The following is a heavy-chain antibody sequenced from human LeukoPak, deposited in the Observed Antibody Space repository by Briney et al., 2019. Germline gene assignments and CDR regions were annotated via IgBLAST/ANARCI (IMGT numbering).Heavy chain of an antibody. J-gene: IGHJ5*02. CDR2: IKRDGSEK. CDR1: GFTFSTYW. CDR3: ARDRDWFDP. V-gene: IGHV3-7*01. Sequence: QTGESLRLSCEASGFTFSTYWMTWVRQAPGKGLEWVANIKRDGSEKYYVDSVKGRFTISRDNAKNSLYLQMNTLRTEDTAVYYCARDRDWFDPWGQGTLVTVSS.